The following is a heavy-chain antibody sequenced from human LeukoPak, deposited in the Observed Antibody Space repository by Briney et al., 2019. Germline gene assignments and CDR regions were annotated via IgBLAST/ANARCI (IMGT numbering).Heavy chain of an antibody. CDR2: IYYSGSA. Sequence: SETLSLTCTVPGGSITNTGAYWVWLRQSPGKGLEWVGSIYYSGSAYYTPSLRSRGTISVATSKSLFSLTLSSVTAADTAVYYCARDTGPSGTAFDYWGQGILVTVSS. V-gene: IGHV4-39*07. D-gene: IGHD2-2*01. CDR3: ARDTGPSGTAFDY. CDR1: GGSITNTGAY. J-gene: IGHJ4*02.